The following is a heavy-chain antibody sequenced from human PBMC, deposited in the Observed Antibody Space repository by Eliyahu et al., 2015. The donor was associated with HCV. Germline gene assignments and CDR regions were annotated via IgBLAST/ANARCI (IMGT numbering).Heavy chain of an antibody. CDR1: GFXFSSYA. D-gene: IGHD3-3*01. J-gene: IGHJ6*02. V-gene: IGHV3-48*01. Sequence: EVQLVESGGGLVQPGGSLRLSCAASGFXFSSYAWNWVRQAPGKGLEWVSYISSSSSTIYYADSVKGRFTISRDNAKNSLYLQMNSLRAEDTAVYYCARDHYDFWSGYPYGMDVWGQGTTVTVSS. CDR3: ARDHYDFWSGYPYGMDV. CDR2: ISSSSSTI.